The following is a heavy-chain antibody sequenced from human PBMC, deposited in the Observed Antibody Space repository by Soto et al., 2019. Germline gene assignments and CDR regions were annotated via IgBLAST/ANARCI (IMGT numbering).Heavy chain of an antibody. V-gene: IGHV4-31*03. J-gene: IGHJ4*02. D-gene: IGHD3-10*01. CDR2: IYYSGST. CDR1: GGSISSAGYY. CDR3: ARYGSGTYYPTTFDY. Sequence: QVQLQESGPGLLKPSQTLTLTCSVSGGSISSAGYYWSRIRQHPGKGLEWIGDIYYSGSTYYNPSLKSRVTISVDTSKNQFSLKLSSVTAADTAVYYCARYGSGTYYPTTFDYWGQGTLVTVSS.